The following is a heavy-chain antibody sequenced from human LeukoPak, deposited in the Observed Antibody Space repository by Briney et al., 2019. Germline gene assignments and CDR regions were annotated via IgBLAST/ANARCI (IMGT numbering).Heavy chain of an antibody. V-gene: IGHV4-61*02. D-gene: IGHD2/OR15-2a*01. CDR1: GGSISSGSYY. J-gene: IGHJ4*02. CDR3: AREVFSGDYVDY. CDR2: IYTSGST. Sequence: PSETLSLTCTVSGGSISSGSYYWSWIRQPAGKGLEWIGRIYTSGSTNYNPSLKSRVTISVDTSKNQFSLKLSSVTAADTAVYYCAREVFSGDYVDYWGQGTLVTVSS.